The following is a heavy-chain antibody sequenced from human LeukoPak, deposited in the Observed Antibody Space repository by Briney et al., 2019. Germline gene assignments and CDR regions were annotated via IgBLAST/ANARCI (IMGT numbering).Heavy chain of an antibody. J-gene: IGHJ5*02. CDR3: ARPYYYGSGSPKRWFDP. CDR1: GGSISSNSYY. CDR2: FYYSGST. Sequence: SETLSLTCSVSGGSISSNSYYWGWIRQPPGKGLEWIGSFYYSGSTNYNPSLKSRVTISVDTSKNQFSLKLSSVTAADTAVYYCARPYYYGSGSPKRWFDPWGQGTLVTVSS. V-gene: IGHV4-39*07. D-gene: IGHD3-10*01.